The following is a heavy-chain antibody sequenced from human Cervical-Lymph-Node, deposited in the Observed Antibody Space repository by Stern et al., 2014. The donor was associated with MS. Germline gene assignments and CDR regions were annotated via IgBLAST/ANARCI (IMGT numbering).Heavy chain of an antibody. D-gene: IGHD6-25*01. CDR3: ARERSGAYYYGMDV. Sequence: VQLVESGGGVVQPGRSLRLSCAASGFTFSSYAMHWVRQAPGKGLEWVASISYDGNNKLYADSVKGRFTISRDNSKNTLYLQMNSLRSEATAVYYCARERSGAYYYGMDVWGQGTTVTVSS. J-gene: IGHJ6*02. CDR2: ISYDGNNK. V-gene: IGHV3-30*04. CDR1: GFTFSSYA.